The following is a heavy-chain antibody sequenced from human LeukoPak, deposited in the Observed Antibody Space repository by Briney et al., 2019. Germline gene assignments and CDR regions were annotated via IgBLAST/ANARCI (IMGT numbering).Heavy chain of an antibody. J-gene: IGHJ3*02. CDR3: ARGLIVVVSYAFDI. CDR2: IIPIFGTA. Sequence: ASVKVSCKASGGTFSSYAISWVRQAPGQGLEWMGRIIPIFGTANYAQKFQGRVTITADESTSTAYMELSSLRSEDTAVYYCARGLIVVVSYAFDIWGQGTMVTVSS. CDR1: GGTFSSYA. D-gene: IGHD3-22*01. V-gene: IGHV1-69*13.